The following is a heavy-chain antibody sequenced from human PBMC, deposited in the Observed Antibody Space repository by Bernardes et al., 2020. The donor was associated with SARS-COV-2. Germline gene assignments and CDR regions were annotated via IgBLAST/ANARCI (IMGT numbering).Heavy chain of an antibody. CDR2: IYSVGDT. Sequence: GGSLRHSCSASGFSVSSPYISWVRQAPGKLLEWVSFIYSVGDTHYADSVKGRFTIARDNSKNTLYLQMNSLRAEDTAVYYCARGFKSPGGWGQGTLVTVTS. J-gene: IGHJ4*02. V-gene: IGHV3-66*01. CDR1: GFSVSSPY. CDR3: ARGFKSPGG.